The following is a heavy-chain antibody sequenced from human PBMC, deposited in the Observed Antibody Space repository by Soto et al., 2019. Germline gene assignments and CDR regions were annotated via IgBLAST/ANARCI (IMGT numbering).Heavy chain of an antibody. J-gene: IGHJ5*02. CDR2: IYHSGST. V-gene: IGHV4-4*02. CDR1: SGSISSSNW. Sequence: SETLSLTRAVSSGSISSSNWWSWVRQPPGKGLEWIGEIYHSGSTNYNPSLKSRVTISVDKSKNQFSLKLSSVTAADTAVYYCAGVGDLVGGGDWFDPWGQGTLVTAPQ. D-gene: IGHD2-21*02. CDR3: AGVGDLVGGGDWFDP.